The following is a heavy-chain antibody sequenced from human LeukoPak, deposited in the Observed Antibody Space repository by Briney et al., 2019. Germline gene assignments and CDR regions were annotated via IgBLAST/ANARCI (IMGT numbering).Heavy chain of an antibody. Sequence: GAAVKVSCKASGYTFTDYYIHWVRQAPGQGLEWMGWINPNSGGTNYAQKFQGRVTMTRDTSISTAYMELRSLRSDDTAVYYCARGDTYYDFWSGYYTGVGFDYWGQGTLVTVSS. D-gene: IGHD3-3*01. J-gene: IGHJ4*02. CDR3: ARGDTYYDFWSGYYTGVGFDY. CDR2: INPNSGGT. CDR1: GYTFTDYY. V-gene: IGHV1-2*02.